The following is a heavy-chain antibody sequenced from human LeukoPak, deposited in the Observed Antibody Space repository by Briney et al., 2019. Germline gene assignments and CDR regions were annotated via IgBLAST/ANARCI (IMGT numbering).Heavy chain of an antibody. D-gene: IGHD3-16*01. CDR1: GYSINSGYY. V-gene: IGHV4-38-2*02. Sequence: PSETLSLTCTVSGYSINSGYYWGWIRQTPGKGLEWIGTLYHSGSTYYNPSLKSRVTISVDTSKNQFSLKLSSVTAADTAVYFCARQGQGYGLSWFDPWGQGTLVTVSS. J-gene: IGHJ5*02. CDR3: ARQGQGYGLSWFDP. CDR2: LYHSGST.